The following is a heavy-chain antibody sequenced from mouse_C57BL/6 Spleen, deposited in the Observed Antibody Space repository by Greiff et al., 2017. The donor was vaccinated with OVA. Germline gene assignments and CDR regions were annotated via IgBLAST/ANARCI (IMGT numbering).Heavy chain of an antibody. J-gene: IGHJ3*01. CDR3: TRKGLDGYYTWFAY. Sequence: QVQLQQSGAELVRPGASVTLSCKASGYTFTDYEMHWVKQTPVHGLEWIGAIDPETGGTAYNQKFKGKAILTADKSSSTAYMELRSLTSEDSAVYYCTRKGLDGYYTWFAYWGQGTLVTVSA. V-gene: IGHV1-15*01. CDR2: IDPETGGT. D-gene: IGHD2-3*01. CDR1: GYTFTDYE.